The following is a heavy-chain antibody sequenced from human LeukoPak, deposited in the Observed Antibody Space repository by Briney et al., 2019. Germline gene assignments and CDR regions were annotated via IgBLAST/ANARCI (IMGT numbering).Heavy chain of an antibody. CDR3: ASVPYYYGSGVVLFQH. V-gene: IGHV1-69*05. D-gene: IGHD3-10*01. CDR2: IIPIFGTA. J-gene: IGHJ1*01. Sequence: ASVKVSCKASGGTFSSYAISWVRQAPGQGLEWMGGIIPIFGTANYAQKFQGRVTITTDESTSTAYMELSSLRSEDTAVYYCASVPYYYGSGVVLFQHWGQGTLVTVSS. CDR1: GGTFSSYA.